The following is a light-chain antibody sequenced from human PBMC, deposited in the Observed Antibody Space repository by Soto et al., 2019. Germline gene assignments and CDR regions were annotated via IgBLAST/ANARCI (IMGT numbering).Light chain of an antibody. CDR2: KAS. V-gene: IGKV1-5*03. J-gene: IGKJ1*01. CDR1: QGISSW. CDR3: QHYKMYSPWT. Sequence: DIQMTQSPSSVSASVGDRVTITCRASQGISSWLAWYQQKPGKAPKLLIYKASTLKSGVPSRFSGSGSGTEFTLTISSLQPDDFATYYCQHYKMYSPWTFGQGTKVDIK.